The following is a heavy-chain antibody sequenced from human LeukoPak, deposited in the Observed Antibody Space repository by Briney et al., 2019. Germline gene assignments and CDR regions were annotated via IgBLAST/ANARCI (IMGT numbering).Heavy chain of an antibody. CDR3: AKAAHFGSYSDY. CDR2: IQYDGVNK. CDR1: GFTFSSYA. V-gene: IGHV3-30*02. J-gene: IGHJ4*02. Sequence: GGSLRLSCAASGFTFSSYAMHWVRQAPGKGLEWVAFIQYDGVNKYYADSVKGRFTISRDNSKNTLYLQMNSLRAEDTAVYCCAKAAHFGSYSDYWGQGTLVTVSS. D-gene: IGHD3-10*01.